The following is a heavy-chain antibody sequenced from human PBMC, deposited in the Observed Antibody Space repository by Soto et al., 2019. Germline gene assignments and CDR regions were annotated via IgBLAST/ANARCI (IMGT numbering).Heavy chain of an antibody. J-gene: IGHJ4*02. D-gene: IGHD1-26*01. CDR3: ARVQHRDQVGATSSDY. Sequence: GASVKVSCKASGGTFSSYAISWVRQAPGQGLEWVGGIIPIFGTANYAQKFQGRVTITADESTSTAYMELSSLRSEDTAVYYCARVQHRDQVGATSSDYWGQGTLVTVSS. V-gene: IGHV1-69*13. CDR1: GGTFSSYA. CDR2: IIPIFGTA.